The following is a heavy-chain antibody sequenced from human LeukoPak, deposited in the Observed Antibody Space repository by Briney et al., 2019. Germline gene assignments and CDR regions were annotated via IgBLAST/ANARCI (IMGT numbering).Heavy chain of an antibody. D-gene: IGHD3-22*01. V-gene: IGHV1-69*01. J-gene: IGHJ5*02. CDR2: IIPIFGTA. Sequence: SVKVSCKASGGTFSSYAISWVRQAPGQGLEWMGGIIPIFGTANYAQKFQGRVTITADESTSTAYMELSSLRSEDTAVYYCARRYYYDSSGYRPLVNWFDPWGQGTLVTVSS. CDR3: ARRYYYDSSGYRPLVNWFDP. CDR1: GGTFSSYA.